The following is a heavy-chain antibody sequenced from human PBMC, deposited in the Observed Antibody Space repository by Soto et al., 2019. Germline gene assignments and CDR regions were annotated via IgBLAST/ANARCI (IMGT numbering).Heavy chain of an antibody. CDR2: ISYDGSNK. Sequence: GGSLRLSCAASGFTFSSYGMHWVRQAPGKGLEWVAVISYDGSNKYYADSVKGRFTISRDNSKNTLYLQMNSLRAEDTAVYYCAKDHSSSSWYSWFDPWGQGTLVTVSS. D-gene: IGHD6-13*01. CDR3: AKDHSSSSWYSWFDP. J-gene: IGHJ5*02. V-gene: IGHV3-30*18. CDR1: GFTFSSYG.